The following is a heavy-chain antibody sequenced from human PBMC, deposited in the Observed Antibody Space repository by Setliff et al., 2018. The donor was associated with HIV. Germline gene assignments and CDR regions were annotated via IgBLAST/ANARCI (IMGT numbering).Heavy chain of an antibody. CDR1: GYTFTDYF. CDR2: IDPNNGDT. CDR3: ARAHFLVAMTRNWFDP. V-gene: IGHV1-2*02. Sequence: ASVKVSCKASGYTFTDYFMHWVRQAPGQGLEWMGWIDPNNGDTTIPRRFQGRVTMTTDTSTNTAHMELIRPRFDDTAVYYCARAHFLVAMTRNWFDPWGQGTLVTVSS. J-gene: IGHJ5*02. D-gene: IGHD5-12*01.